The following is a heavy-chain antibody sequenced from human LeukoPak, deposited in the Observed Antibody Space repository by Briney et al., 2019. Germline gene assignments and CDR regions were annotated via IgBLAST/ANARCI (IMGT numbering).Heavy chain of an antibody. CDR2: IKQDGSEE. CDR3: ARGLKGYGSGSYYIGHSLDY. D-gene: IGHD3-10*01. V-gene: IGHV3-7*01. Sequence: GGSLRLSCAASGFTFSTYWMTWVRQAPGKGLEWVANIKQDGSEEYFVDSVKGRFTISRDNANNSLYLQMNSLRAEDTAVYYCARGLKGYGSGSYYIGHSLDYWGQGTLVTVSS. J-gene: IGHJ4*02. CDR1: GFTFSTYW.